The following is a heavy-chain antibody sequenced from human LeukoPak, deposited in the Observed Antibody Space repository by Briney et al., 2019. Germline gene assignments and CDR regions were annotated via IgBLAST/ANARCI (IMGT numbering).Heavy chain of an antibody. D-gene: IGHD5-24*01. CDR3: ATAMATYSGTFDI. CDR1: GGSISSYY. J-gene: IGHJ3*02. V-gene: IGHV4-4*07. Sequence: PSETLSLTCTVSGGSISSYYWSWIRQPAGKGLEWIGRIYTSGSTNYNPSLKSRVTISVDKSKTQFSLKLSSVTAADTAMYYCATAMATYSGTFDIWGQGTMVTASS. CDR2: IYTSGST.